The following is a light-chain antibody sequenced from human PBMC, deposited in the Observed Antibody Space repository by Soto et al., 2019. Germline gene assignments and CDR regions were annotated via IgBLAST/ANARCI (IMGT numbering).Light chain of an antibody. CDR2: AAS. Sequence: NQMTQSASFLSASVGVRVNITCRASQSISTHLNWYQQRPGKAPNLLIYAASSLKSGVPSRFSGSGSGTDFTLTISSLQPEDFATYFCQHTYIPPAGFGGGTKVDIK. CDR1: QSISTH. CDR3: QHTYIPPAG. J-gene: IGKJ4*01. V-gene: IGKV1-39*01.